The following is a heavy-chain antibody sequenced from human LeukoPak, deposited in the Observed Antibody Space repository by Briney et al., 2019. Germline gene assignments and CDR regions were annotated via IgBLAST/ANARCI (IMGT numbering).Heavy chain of an antibody. D-gene: IGHD4-17*01. V-gene: IGHV1-69*05. CDR2: IIPIFPTS. CDR1: GGTFSSYA. Sequence: ASVKVSCKASGGTFSSYAISWVRQAPGQGLEWMGGIIPIFPTSNYAQKFQGRVTMTTDTSTSTAYMELRSLRSDDTAVYYCARSPEMTTVKYYFDYWGQGTLVTVSS. CDR3: ARSPEMTTVKYYFDY. J-gene: IGHJ4*02.